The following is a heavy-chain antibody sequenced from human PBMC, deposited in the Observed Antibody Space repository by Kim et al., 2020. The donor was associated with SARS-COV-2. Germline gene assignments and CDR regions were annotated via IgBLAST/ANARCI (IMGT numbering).Heavy chain of an antibody. Sequence: GESLKISCKGSGYSFTSYWISWVRQMPGKGLEWMGRIDPSDSYTNYSPSFQGHVTISADKSISTAYLQWSSLKASDTAMYYCARHRGPYFQDYNWFDPWGQGTLVTVSS. D-gene: IGHD2-8*01. CDR1: GYSFTSYW. V-gene: IGHV5-10-1*01. CDR3: ARHRGPYFQDYNWFDP. CDR2: IDPSDSYT. J-gene: IGHJ5*02.